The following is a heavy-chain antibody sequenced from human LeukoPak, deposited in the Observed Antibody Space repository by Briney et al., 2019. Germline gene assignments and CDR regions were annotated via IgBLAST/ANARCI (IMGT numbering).Heavy chain of an antibody. D-gene: IGHD3-10*01. Sequence: SETLSLTCTVSGGSISGWYWSWIRQPPGKGLEWIGYIYGSGYTNYNPSLKSRVTMSIDTSKNHFSLKLTSVTAADTATYYCAREYPYGSGSTFDYWGQGTLVTVSS. CDR1: GGSISGWY. J-gene: IGHJ4*02. CDR2: IYGSGYT. V-gene: IGHV4-59*01. CDR3: AREYPYGSGSTFDY.